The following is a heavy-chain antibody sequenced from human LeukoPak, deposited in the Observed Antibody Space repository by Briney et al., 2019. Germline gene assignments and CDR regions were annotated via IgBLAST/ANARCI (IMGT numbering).Heavy chain of an antibody. CDR1: GGSISSYY. CDR2: IYYSGST. J-gene: IGHJ4*02. CDR3: ARARPGYGGNYYFDY. D-gene: IGHD4-23*01. Sequence: SETLSLTCTVSGGSISSYYRSWIRQPPGKGLEWIGYIYYSGSTNYNPSLKSRVTISVDTSKNQFSLKLSSVTAADTAVYYCARARPGYGGNYYFDYWGQGTLVTVSS. V-gene: IGHV4-59*01.